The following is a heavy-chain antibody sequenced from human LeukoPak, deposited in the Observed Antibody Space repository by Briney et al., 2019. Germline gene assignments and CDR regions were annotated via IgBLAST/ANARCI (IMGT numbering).Heavy chain of an antibody. CDR2: MYSGGST. V-gene: IGHV3-66*02. D-gene: IGHD1-1*01. CDR3: ARAETGKYDY. CDR1: GFTVSSNY. Sequence: PGGSLRLSCAASGFTVSSNYMSWVRQAPGKGLEWGSVMYSGGSTYYADSVKGRFTISRDNSKNTLYLQMNSLRAEDTAVYYCARAETGKYDYWGQGTLVTVSS. J-gene: IGHJ4*02.